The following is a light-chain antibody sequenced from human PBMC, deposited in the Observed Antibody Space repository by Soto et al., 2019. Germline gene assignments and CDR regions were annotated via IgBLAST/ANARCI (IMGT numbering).Light chain of an antibody. V-gene: IGKV3-15*01. CDR3: QQYNNWPLT. J-gene: IGKJ4*01. CDR2: GAS. CDR1: QSVSNN. Sequence: EIEMTQSPATLSVSPGERATLSCRASQSVSNNLAWYQQQPGQAPRLLIYGASTRATGIPARFSGSESGTEFTLTISSLQSEDFAVYYCQQYNNWPLTFGGGTKVDI.